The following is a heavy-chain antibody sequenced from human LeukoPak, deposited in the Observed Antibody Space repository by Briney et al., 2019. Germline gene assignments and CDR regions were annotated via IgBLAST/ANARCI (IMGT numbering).Heavy chain of an antibody. D-gene: IGHD3-22*01. J-gene: IGHJ6*02. Sequence: GGSLRLSCAASGFTFDDYAMHWVRQAPGKGLEWVSVISWNSGSIGYADSVKGRFTISRDNAKNSLYLQMNSLRAEDTALYYCAKDISQVNYYYYYGMDVWGQGTTVTVSS. CDR2: ISWNSGSI. CDR3: AKDISQVNYYYYYGMDV. CDR1: GFTFDDYA. V-gene: IGHV3-9*01.